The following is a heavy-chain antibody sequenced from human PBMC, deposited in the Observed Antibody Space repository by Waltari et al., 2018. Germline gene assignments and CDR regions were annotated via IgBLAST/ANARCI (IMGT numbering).Heavy chain of an antibody. Sequence: EVQLLESGGGLVQPGGSLRLSCAASGFTFSSYAMSWVRQAPGKGLEWVSAISGSGGSTYYADSVKGRFTISRDNSKNTLYLQMNSLRAEDTAVYYCAKDRIVVVVAATRPYGMDVWGQGTTVTVSS. CDR3: AKDRIVVVVAATRPYGMDV. CDR1: GFTFSSYA. D-gene: IGHD2-15*01. V-gene: IGHV3-23*01. J-gene: IGHJ6*02. CDR2: ISGSGGST.